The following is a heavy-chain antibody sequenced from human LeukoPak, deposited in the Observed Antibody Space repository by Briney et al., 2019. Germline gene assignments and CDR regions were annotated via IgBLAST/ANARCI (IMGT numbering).Heavy chain of an antibody. J-gene: IGHJ4*02. CDR2: IYYSGST. Sequence: SETLSLTCTVSGGSISSGDYYWSWIRQPPGKGLEWIGYIYYSGSTYYNPSLKSRVTISVDTSKNQFSLKLSSVTAADTAVYYCASGAPYYYGSGSYYKHWGQGTLVTVSS. V-gene: IGHV4-30-4*01. CDR1: GGSISSGDYY. CDR3: ASGAPYYYGSGSYYKH. D-gene: IGHD3-10*01.